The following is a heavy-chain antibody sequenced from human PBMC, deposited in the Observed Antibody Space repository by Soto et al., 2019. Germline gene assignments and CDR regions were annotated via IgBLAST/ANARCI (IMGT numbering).Heavy chain of an antibody. D-gene: IGHD3-16*01. CDR3: ARGVGDYIWGCYAGYYYYYMDV. CDR1: GYTFTSYD. Sequence: GASVKVSCKASGYTFTSYDVTWVRQAPGQGLEWMGWMNPNSGNTGYAQKFQGRVTMTRDTSISTAYMELSRLRTDDTAVYYCARGVGDYIWGCYAGYYYYYMDVWGKGTTVTVSS. CDR2: MNPNSGNT. J-gene: IGHJ6*03. V-gene: IGHV1-8*01.